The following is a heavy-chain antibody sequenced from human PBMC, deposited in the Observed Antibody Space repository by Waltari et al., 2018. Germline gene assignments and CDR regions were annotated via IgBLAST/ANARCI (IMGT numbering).Heavy chain of an antibody. CDR3: ATGRIVGATVKYFQH. D-gene: IGHD1-26*01. CDR1: GYTPPELS. V-gene: IGHV1-24*01. J-gene: IGHJ1*01. CDR2: FDPEDGET. Sequence: QVQLVQSGAEVKKPGASVKVSCKVSGYTPPELSIPWVQQAPGKGLGGMGGFDPEDGETIYAQKFQGRVTMTEDTSTDTAYMELSSMRSEDTAVYYCATGRIVGATVKYFQHWGQGTLVTVSS.